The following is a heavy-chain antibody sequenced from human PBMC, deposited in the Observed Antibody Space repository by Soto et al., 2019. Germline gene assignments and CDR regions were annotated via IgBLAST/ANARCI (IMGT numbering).Heavy chain of an antibody. D-gene: IGHD3-10*01. CDR3: EKCCIWGVTWGHPNY. Sequence: EVQLLESGGGVVQPGGSLRLSCVTSGFTFSSYAMSWVRQAPGKGLEWVSGISGSGGNTYYADSVKGRFTISRDNSKNELYLQMDGLRAEDTAVYYCEKCCIWGVTWGHPNYWGQGTLVTVSS. V-gene: IGHV3-23*01. CDR1: GFTFSSYA. CDR2: ISGSGGNT. J-gene: IGHJ4*02.